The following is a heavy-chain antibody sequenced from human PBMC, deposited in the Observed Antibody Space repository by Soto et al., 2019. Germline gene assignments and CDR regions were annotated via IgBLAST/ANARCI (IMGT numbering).Heavy chain of an antibody. Sequence: SETLSLTCTVSGGSISDYYWSWIRQPPGKGLEWSGYIYYSGSTNYNPSLKSRVTISVDTSKNQFSLKLSSVTAADTAVYYCAREGLDYDFWSGYYTGTWFDPWGQGTLVTVSS. J-gene: IGHJ5*02. CDR3: AREGLDYDFWSGYYTGTWFDP. CDR1: GGSISDYY. V-gene: IGHV4-59*01. D-gene: IGHD3-3*01. CDR2: IYYSGST.